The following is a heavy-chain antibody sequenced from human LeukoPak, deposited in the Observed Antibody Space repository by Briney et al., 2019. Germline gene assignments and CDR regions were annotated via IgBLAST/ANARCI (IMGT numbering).Heavy chain of an antibody. J-gene: IGHJ3*01. Sequence: SETLSLTCSVSGGSINNYYWSWIRQPPGKGLEWIGSIYSSGSTNYCPSLKSRVAISVDTSKNQFSLKLISVTAADTAVYYCARPTYGSGLGAFDFWGRGTMVVVSS. CDR3: ARPTYGSGLGAFDF. V-gene: IGHV4-59*08. CDR2: IYSSGST. D-gene: IGHD3-10*01. CDR1: GGSINNYY.